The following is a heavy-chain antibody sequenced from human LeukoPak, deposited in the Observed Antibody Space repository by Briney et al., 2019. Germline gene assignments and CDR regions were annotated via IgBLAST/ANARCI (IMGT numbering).Heavy chain of an antibody. V-gene: IGHV3-23*01. J-gene: IGHJ6*03. Sequence: GGSLRLSCAASGFTFSSYGMGWVRQAPGKGLEWVSAISGSGGSTYYADSVKGRFTISRDNSKNTLYLQMNSLRAEDTAVYYCAKSDCTNGVCYITRGYYMDVWGKGTTVTVSS. CDR1: GFTFSSYG. CDR3: AKSDCTNGVCYITRGYYMDV. CDR2: ISGSGGST. D-gene: IGHD2-8*01.